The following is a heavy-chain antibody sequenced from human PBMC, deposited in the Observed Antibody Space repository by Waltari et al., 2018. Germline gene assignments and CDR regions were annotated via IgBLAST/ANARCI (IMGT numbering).Heavy chain of an antibody. J-gene: IGHJ5*02. CDR1: GGSFSGYY. D-gene: IGHD6-19*01. Sequence: QVQLQQWGAGLLKPSETLSLTCAVYGGSFSGYYWSWIRQPPGKGLEWIGEINHSGSTNYNPSLKSRVTISVDTSKNQFSRKLSSGTAADTAVYYCARGRRRDSSGWYSEGFNWFDPWGQGTLVTVSS. V-gene: IGHV4-34*01. CDR3: ARGRRRDSSGWYSEGFNWFDP. CDR2: INHSGST.